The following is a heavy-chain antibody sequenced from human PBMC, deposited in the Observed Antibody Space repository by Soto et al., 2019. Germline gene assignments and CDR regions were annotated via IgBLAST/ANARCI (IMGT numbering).Heavy chain of an antibody. CDR2: IIPIFGTA. D-gene: IGHD2-15*01. CDR1: GGTFSSYA. Sequence: AASVKVSCKASGGTFSSYAIRWVRQAPGQGLEWMGGIIPIFGTANYAQKFQGRVTITADKSTSTAYMELSSLRAEDTAVYYCAREFVVGYGTSASCAPGGAFNTGAQGPMVT. CDR3: AREFVVGYGTSASCAPGGAFNT. V-gene: IGHV1-69*06. J-gene: IGHJ3*02.